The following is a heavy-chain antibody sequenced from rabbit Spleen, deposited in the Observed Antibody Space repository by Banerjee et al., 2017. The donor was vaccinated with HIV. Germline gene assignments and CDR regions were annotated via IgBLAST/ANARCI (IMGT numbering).Heavy chain of an antibody. D-gene: IGHD1-1*01. CDR1: GFDLSSYYY. Sequence: QSLEESGGGLVKPEGSLTLTCTASGFDLSSYYYMCWVRQAPGKGLEWIGCIGISSASTYYASWVNGRFTISKTSSTTVTLQMTSLTAADTATYFCVRNLHSGGDGWGQGTLVTVS. V-gene: IGHV1S40*01. J-gene: IGHJ6*01. CDR2: IGISSAST. CDR3: VRNLHSGGDG.